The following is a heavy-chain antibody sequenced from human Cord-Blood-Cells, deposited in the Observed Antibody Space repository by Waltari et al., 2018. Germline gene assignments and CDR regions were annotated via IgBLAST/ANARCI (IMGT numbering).Heavy chain of an antibody. D-gene: IGHD6-6*01. V-gene: IGHV1-69*01. CDR1: GDTFRSYA. J-gene: IGHJ4*02. Sequence: QVQLLQSGAEVKKPGSSVTVSCQASGDTFRSYAISLVRQAPGQGLEWMGGIIPIFGTANYAQKFQGRVTITADESTSTAYMELSSLRSEDTAVYYCARGSSSSCDYWGQGTLVTVSS. CDR2: IIPIFGTA. CDR3: ARGSSSSCDY.